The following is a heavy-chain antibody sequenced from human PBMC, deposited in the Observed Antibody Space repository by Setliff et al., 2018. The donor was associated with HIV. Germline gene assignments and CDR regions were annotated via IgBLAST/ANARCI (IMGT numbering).Heavy chain of an antibody. Sequence: PSETLSLTCTVSGGSINSSTHYWGWIRQPPGKGLEWIGSVFHNGSAYYNPSLKSRVTISVDTSKNQFSLKLNSVTAADTAVYYCARGWGAGSYSRPSWFDPWGQGTLVTVSS. V-gene: IGHV4-39*01. CDR2: VFHNGSA. J-gene: IGHJ5*02. CDR1: GGSINSSTHY. CDR3: ARGWGAGSYSRPSWFDP. D-gene: IGHD3-10*01.